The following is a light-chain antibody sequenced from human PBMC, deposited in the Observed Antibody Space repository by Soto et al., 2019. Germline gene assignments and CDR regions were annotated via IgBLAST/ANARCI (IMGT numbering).Light chain of an antibody. CDR3: QQYYSTMYT. J-gene: IGKJ2*01. CDR1: QSVLYSSNNKNY. Sequence: DIVMTQSPDSLAVSLGERANINCKSSQSVLYSSNNKNYLAWYQQKPGQPPKLLIYWASTRESGVPDRFSGSGSGTDFTLTISILQAEDVAVYYCQQYYSTMYTFGQGTKLEIK. CDR2: WAS. V-gene: IGKV4-1*01.